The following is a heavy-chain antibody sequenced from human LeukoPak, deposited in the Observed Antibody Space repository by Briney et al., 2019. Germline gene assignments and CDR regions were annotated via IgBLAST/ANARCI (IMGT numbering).Heavy chain of an antibody. V-gene: IGHV1-3*01. Sequence: GASVTVSFKASGYTFTSYAMHWVRQAPGQRLEWMGWINAGNGNTKYSQKFQGRVTITRDTSASTAYMELSSLRSEDTAVYYCARVRLGLAYCGGDCYSFDYWGQGTLVTVSS. D-gene: IGHD2-21*02. J-gene: IGHJ4*02. CDR2: INAGNGNT. CDR1: GYTFTSYA. CDR3: ARVRLGLAYCGGDCYSFDY.